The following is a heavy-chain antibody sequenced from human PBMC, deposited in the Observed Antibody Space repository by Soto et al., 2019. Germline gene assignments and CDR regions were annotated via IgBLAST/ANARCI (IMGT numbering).Heavy chain of an antibody. D-gene: IGHD5-18*01. CDR3: ARDGRHTAMGMDV. CDR1: GGSISSGGYY. J-gene: IGHJ6*02. Sequence: SETLSLTCTVSGGSISSGGYYWSWIRQHPGKGLEWIGYIYYSGSTYYNPSLKSRVTILVDTSKNQFSLKLSSVTAADTAVYYCARDGRHTAMGMDVWGQGTTVTVS. CDR2: IYYSGST. V-gene: IGHV4-31*03.